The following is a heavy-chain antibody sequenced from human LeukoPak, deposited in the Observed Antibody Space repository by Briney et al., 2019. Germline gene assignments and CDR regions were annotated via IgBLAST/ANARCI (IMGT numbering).Heavy chain of an antibody. J-gene: IGHJ5*02. CDR1: GGSISSGSYY. V-gene: IGHV4-61*02. CDR3: ARDECPLWSISCHRGFDP. CDR2: IYTSGST. Sequence: SETLSLTCTVSGGSISSGSYYWSWIRQPAGKGLEWIGCIYTSGSTNYNPSLKSRVTISVDTSKNQFSLKLSSVTAEDTAVYYCARDECPLWSISCHRGFDPWGQGLLVTVSS. D-gene: IGHD2-2*02.